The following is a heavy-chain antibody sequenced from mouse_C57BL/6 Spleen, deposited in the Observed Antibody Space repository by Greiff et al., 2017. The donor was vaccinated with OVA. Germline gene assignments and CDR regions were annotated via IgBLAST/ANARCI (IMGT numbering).Heavy chain of an antibody. V-gene: IGHV5-4*01. J-gene: IGHJ4*01. CDR2: ISDGGSYT. CDR3: ARDPFGAMDY. CDR1: GFTFSSYA. Sequence: DVMLVESGGGLVKPGGSLKLSCAASGFTFSSYAMSWVRQTPEKRLEWVATISDGGSYTYYPDNVKGRFTISRDNAKNNLYLQMSHLKSEDTAMYYCARDPFGAMDYWGQGTSVTVSS.